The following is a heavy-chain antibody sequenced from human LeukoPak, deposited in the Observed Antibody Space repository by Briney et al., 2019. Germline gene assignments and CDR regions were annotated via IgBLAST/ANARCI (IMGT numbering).Heavy chain of an antibody. D-gene: IGHD2-21*02. Sequence: SKTLSLTCTVSGGSISGYYWSWIRQPPGKGLEWIGYIFYSGTTNYNPSLKSRVTISVDTSKNQFSLKLSSVTAADTAVYYCARHGSDWTFDFWGQGLLVSVSS. CDR2: IFYSGTT. J-gene: IGHJ4*02. CDR3: ARHGSDWTFDF. V-gene: IGHV4-59*08. CDR1: GGSISGYY.